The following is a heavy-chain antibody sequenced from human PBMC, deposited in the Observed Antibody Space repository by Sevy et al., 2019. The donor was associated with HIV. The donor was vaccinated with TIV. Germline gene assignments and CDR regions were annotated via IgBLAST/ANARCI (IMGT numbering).Heavy chain of an antibody. CDR1: GGSISSYY. D-gene: IGHD3-9*01. CDR3: ARGKRYFVSPYYYMDV. CDR2: IYYSGST. J-gene: IGHJ6*03. Sequence: SETLSLTCTVSGGSISSYYWSWIRQPPGKGLEWIGYIYYSGSTNYNPSLKSRVTISVDTSKNQFSLKLSSVTAADTAVYYCARGKRYFVSPYYYMDVWGKGTTVTVSS. V-gene: IGHV4-59*01.